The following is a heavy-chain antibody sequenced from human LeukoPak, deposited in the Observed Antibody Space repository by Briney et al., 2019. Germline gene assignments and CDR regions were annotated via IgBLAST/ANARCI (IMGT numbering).Heavy chain of an antibody. V-gene: IGHV3-23*01. CDR1: GFTFSSYD. CDR3: ATFDDFCFDY. J-gene: IGHJ4*02. CDR2: ISGSGGST. Sequence: QSGGSLRLSCAASGFTFSSYDMHWVRQATGKGLEWVSAISGSGGSTYYADSVKGRFTISRDNSKNTLYLQMNSLRAEDTAVYYCATFDDFCFDYWGQGTLVTVSS. D-gene: IGHD2/OR15-2a*01.